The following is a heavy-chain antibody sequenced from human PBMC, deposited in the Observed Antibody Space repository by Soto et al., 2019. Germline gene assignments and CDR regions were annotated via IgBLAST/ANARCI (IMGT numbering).Heavy chain of an antibody. D-gene: IGHD3-3*01. J-gene: IGHJ3*02. V-gene: IGHV1-46*02. CDR2: INPSGGST. Sequence: ASVHVSRKASGYTFNSHYMHWVRQAPGQGLEWMGIINPSGGSTSYAQKFQGRVTMTRDTSTSTVYMELSSLRSEDTAVYYCARDKERITIFGVVPDAFDIWG. CDR3: ARDKERITIFGVVPDAFDI. CDR1: GYTFNSHY.